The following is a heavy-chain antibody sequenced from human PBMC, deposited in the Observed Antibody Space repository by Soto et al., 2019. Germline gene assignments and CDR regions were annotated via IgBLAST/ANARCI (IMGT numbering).Heavy chain of an antibody. CDR2: VYYSRSN. CDR1: GYSMRTFGHY. CDR3: ASGKDLQPPVWGF. D-gene: IGHD3-16*01. V-gene: IGHV4-31*01. J-gene: IGHJ4*02. Sequence: SETLCLTCTVSGYSMRTFGHYYNWIRQVKGQGLEWIRYVYYSRSNHYTPALRALATLTRNMYKKQFSLRLISMTAPDTALYSCASGKDLQPPVWGFWGQGIKVTVSS.